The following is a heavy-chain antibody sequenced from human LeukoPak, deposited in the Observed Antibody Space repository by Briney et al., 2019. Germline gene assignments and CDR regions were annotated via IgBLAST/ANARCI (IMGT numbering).Heavy chain of an antibody. V-gene: IGHV4-39*01. CDR3: ATWRTAKTGFDY. J-gene: IGHJ4*02. Sequence: PSETLSRTCTVSGGSLSNNNYYWAWIRQPPGKGLECIGSIYYSGSPYYNPSLKSRVTISVDTSKNQFSLRLSSVTAADTAVYYRATWRTAKTGFDYWGQGTLVTVSS. CDR2: IYYSGSP. CDR1: GGSLSNNNYY. D-gene: IGHD1-1*01.